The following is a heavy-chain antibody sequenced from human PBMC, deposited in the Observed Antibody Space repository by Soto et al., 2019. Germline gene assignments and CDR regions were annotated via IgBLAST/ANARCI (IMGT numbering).Heavy chain of an antibody. V-gene: IGHV4-39*07. CDR2: IYYSGST. D-gene: IGHD5-18*01. J-gene: IGHJ4*02. CDR3: ARGGYSYGFPHPFVY. CDR1: GGSISSSSYY. Sequence: SETLSLTCTVSGGSISSSSYYWGWIRQPPGKGLEWIGSIYYSGSTYYNPSLKSRVTISVDTSKNQFSLKLSSVTAADTAVYYCARGGYSYGFPHPFVYWGQGTLVTVSS.